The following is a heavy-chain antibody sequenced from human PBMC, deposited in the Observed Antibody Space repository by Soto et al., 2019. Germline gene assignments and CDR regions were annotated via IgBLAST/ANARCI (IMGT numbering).Heavy chain of an antibody. CDR1: GFTFSSYS. D-gene: IGHD3-9*01. Sequence: PGGSLRLSCAASGFTFSSYSMNWVRQAPGKGLEWVSSISSSSSYIYYADSVKGRFTISRDNAKNSLYLQMNSLRAEDTAVYYCARPSYDILTGYYIPRYGMDVWGQGTTVTV. CDR3: ARPSYDILTGYYIPRYGMDV. J-gene: IGHJ6*02. V-gene: IGHV3-21*01. CDR2: ISSSSSYI.